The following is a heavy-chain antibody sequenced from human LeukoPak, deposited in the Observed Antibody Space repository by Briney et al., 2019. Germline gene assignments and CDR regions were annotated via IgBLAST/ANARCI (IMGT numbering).Heavy chain of an antibody. J-gene: IGHJ2*01. CDR1: GFTFSSYS. CDR2: ISSSSSYI. CDR3: ARDMLLGLWYFDL. D-gene: IGHD2-15*01. Sequence: GGSLRLSCAASGFTFSSYSMNWVRQAPGKGLEWVSSISSSSSYIYYADSVKGRFTISRDNAKNSLYLQMNSLRAEDTAVHYCARDMLLGLWYFDLWGRGTLVTVSS. V-gene: IGHV3-21*01.